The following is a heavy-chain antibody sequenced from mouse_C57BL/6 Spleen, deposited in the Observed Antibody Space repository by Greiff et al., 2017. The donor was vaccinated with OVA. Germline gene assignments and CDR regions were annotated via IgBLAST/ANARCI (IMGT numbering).Heavy chain of an antibody. J-gene: IGHJ2*01. CDR1: GFTFSSYG. V-gene: IGHV5-6*01. D-gene: IGHD2-3*01. CDR2: ISSGGSYT. CDR3: ARHGVTTGSFDY. Sequence: EVHLVESGGDLVKPGGSLKLSCAASGFTFSSYGMSWVRQTPDKRLEWVATISSGGSYTYYPDSVKGRFTISRDNAKNTLYLQMSSLKSEDTAMYYCARHGVTTGSFDYWGQGTTLTVSS.